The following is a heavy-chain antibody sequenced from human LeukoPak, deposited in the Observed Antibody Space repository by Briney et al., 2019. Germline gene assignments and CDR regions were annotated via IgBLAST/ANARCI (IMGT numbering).Heavy chain of an antibody. J-gene: IGHJ4*02. CDR1: GFTFSSYA. CDR2: ISYDGSNK. CDR3: ARDGRSTSGGWSFDY. V-gene: IGHV3-30*01. Sequence: GGSLRLSCAASGFTFSSYAMHWVRQAPGKGLEWVAVISYDGSNKYYADSVKGRFTISRDNSKNTLYLQMNSLRAEDTAVYYCARDGRSTSGGWSFDYWGQGTLVTVSS. D-gene: IGHD2-2*01.